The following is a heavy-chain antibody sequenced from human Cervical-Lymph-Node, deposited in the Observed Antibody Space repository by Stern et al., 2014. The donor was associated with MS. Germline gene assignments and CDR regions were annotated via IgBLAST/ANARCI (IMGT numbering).Heavy chain of an antibody. V-gene: IGHV2-26*01. CDR3: ARILYDGAYRGDY. CDR2: IFSNDER. D-gene: IGHD3-10*01. J-gene: IGHJ4*02. CDR1: GFSLSNGRMG. Sequence: QVTLREYGPVLVKPTETLMLTCTVSGFSLSNGRMGVSWIRQPPGKALEWLAHIFSNDERSYSTSLKSRLTISKDTSRSQVVLTMTNMDPVDTATYFCARILYDGAYRGDYWGQGILVTVSS.